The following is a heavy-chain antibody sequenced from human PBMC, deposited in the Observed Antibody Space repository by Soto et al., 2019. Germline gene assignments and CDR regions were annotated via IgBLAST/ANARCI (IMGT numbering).Heavy chain of an antibody. J-gene: IGHJ6*02. V-gene: IGHV3-23*01. CDR3: AKEVDTIFGVVMRMSMDV. CDR2: ISGSGGST. D-gene: IGHD3-3*01. CDR1: GFTFSSYA. Sequence: GGSLRLSCAASGFTFSSYAMSWVRQAPGKGLEWVSAISGSGGSTYYADSVKGRFTISRDNSKNTLYLQMNSLRAEDTAVYYCAKEVDTIFGVVMRMSMDVWGQGTTVTVSS.